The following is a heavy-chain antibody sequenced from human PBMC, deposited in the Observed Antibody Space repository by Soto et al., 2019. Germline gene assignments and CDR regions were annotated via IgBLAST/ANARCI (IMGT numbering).Heavy chain of an antibody. CDR2: ITGGGGAT. Sequence: PGGSLRLSCAASGFTFSGSAMSWVHRAPGEGLEWVSAITGGGGATYYADSVKGRFTISRDNSKNTLYMQMNSLRAEDTAAYYCVKGSASARPYYFDSWGQGTLVTVSS. J-gene: IGHJ4*02. D-gene: IGHD5-18*01. CDR3: VKGSASARPYYFDS. V-gene: IGHV3-23*01. CDR1: GFTFSGSA.